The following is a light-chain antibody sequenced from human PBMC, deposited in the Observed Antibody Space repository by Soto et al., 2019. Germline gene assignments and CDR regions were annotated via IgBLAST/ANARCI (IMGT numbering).Light chain of an antibody. CDR3: QQYGNSPPYT. J-gene: IGKJ2*01. Sequence: EIVLTQSPGILSLSPGERATLSCRASQTVSGNYLAWYQQKPGQSPRLLIYGSSDRATGIPDRFSGSGSGTDFTLTINRLAPEAFAVYYCQQYGNSPPYTFGQGATLEI. V-gene: IGKV3-20*01. CDR1: QTVSGNY. CDR2: GSS.